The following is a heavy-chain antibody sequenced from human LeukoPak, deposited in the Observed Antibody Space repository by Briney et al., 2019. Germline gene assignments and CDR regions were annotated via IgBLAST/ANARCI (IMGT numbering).Heavy chain of an antibody. CDR3: AKYRGFGDSYDS. J-gene: IGHJ4*02. Sequence: PGGSLRLSCAASGFTLGAMSWLRQAPGKGLEWVSTIGDSGGSTYYADSVKGRFTISRDNSKNTLCLQMNSLRAEDSAVYYCAKYRGFGDSYDSWGQGTLVTVSS. CDR1: GFTLGAM. V-gene: IGHV3-23*01. D-gene: IGHD3-10*01. CDR2: IGDSGGST.